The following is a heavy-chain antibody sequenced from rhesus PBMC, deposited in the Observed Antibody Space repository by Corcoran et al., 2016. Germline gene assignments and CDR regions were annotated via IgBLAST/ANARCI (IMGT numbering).Heavy chain of an antibody. CDR1: GYTFTSYY. V-gene: IGHV1-180*01. J-gene: IGHJ5-1*01. CDR2: LSPYKGNK. Sequence: QVQLVQSGAEIKQPGASVKLSCKASGYTFTSYYMHWVRQAPGQGLEWVRLLSPYKGNKGYAQNFQGRVTITTDTSTSTGYMELSSLRSEDTAVYYCTRDAGYGNYRFDVWGPGVLVTVSS. CDR3: TRDAGYGNYRFDV. D-gene: IGHD4-35*01.